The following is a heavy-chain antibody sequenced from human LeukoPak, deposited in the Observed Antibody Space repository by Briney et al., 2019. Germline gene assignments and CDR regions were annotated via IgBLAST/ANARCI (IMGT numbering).Heavy chain of an antibody. D-gene: IGHD6-13*01. Sequence: GASVKVSCKASGGTFSSYAISWVRQAPGQGLEWMGGIIPIFGTANYAQKFQGRVTMTRDTSTSTVYMELSSLRSEDTAVYYCARVVGEQQLDAFDIWGQGTMVTVSS. V-gene: IGHV1-69*05. CDR1: GGTFSSYA. J-gene: IGHJ3*02. CDR2: IIPIFGTA. CDR3: ARVVGEQQLDAFDI.